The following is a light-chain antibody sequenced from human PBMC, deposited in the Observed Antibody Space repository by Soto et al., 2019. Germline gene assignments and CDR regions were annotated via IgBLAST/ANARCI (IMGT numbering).Light chain of an antibody. CDR1: SSDVGGYNY. CDR3: SSYTRSSTSYV. CDR2: EVS. J-gene: IGLJ1*01. V-gene: IGLV2-14*01. Sequence: ALTQPASVSGSPGQSITISCTGTSSDVGGYNYVSWFQQHPGKAPKLMIYEVSDRPSRVSNRFSGSKSGNTASLTISGLQAEDEADYYCSSYTRSSTSYVFGTGTKVTVL.